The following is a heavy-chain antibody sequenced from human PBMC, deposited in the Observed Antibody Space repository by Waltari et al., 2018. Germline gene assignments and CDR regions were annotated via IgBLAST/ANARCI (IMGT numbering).Heavy chain of an antibody. D-gene: IGHD2-2*03. CDR3: ARMDIVVVPAASWFDP. V-gene: IGHV4-34*01. Sequence: QVQLQQWGAGLLKPSATLSLTSAGYGGSFSGYYWSWLCHPPGKGLEWIGEINHSGSTNYNPSLKSRVAISVDTSKNQFSLKLSSVTAADTAVYYCARMDIVVVPAASWFDPWGQGTLVTVSS. CDR2: INHSGST. J-gene: IGHJ5*02. CDR1: GGSFSGYY.